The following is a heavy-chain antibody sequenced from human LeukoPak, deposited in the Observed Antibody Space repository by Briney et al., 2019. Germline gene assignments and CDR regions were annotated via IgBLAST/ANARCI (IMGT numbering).Heavy chain of an antibody. V-gene: IGHV4-39*02. CDR3: ARDLGYCSGCSCSPFNYFDY. CDR2: IYYSGST. Sequence: SETLSLTCTVSGGSISSSSYYWGWIRQPPGKGLEWIGSIYYSGSTYYNPSLKSRVTISVDTSKNQFSLKLSSVTAADTAVYYCARDLGYCSGCSCSPFNYFDYWGQGTLVTVSS. J-gene: IGHJ4*02. D-gene: IGHD2-15*01. CDR1: GGSISSSSYY.